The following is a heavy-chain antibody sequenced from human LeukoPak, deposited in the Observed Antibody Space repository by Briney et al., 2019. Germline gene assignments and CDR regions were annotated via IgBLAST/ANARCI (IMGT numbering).Heavy chain of an antibody. Sequence: GASVKVSCKASGGTFSSYGISWVRQAPGQGLEWMGGIIPIFGTANYAQKFQGRVTITADESTSTAYMELSSLRSEDTAVYYCARGYSSRNNWFDPWGQGTLVTVSS. CDR3: ARGYSSRNNWFDP. CDR1: GGTFSSYG. CDR2: IIPIFGTA. V-gene: IGHV1-69*13. J-gene: IGHJ5*02. D-gene: IGHD6-13*01.